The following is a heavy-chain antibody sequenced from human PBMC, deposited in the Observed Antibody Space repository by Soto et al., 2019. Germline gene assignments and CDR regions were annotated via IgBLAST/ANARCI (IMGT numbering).Heavy chain of an antibody. V-gene: IGHV3-30-3*01. J-gene: IGHJ4*02. CDR3: ARESRIVGMATIGVYFDY. CDR2: ISYDGSNK. Sequence: PVGSLRLSCAASGFTFSSYAMHWVRQAPGKGLEWVAVISYDGSNKYYADSVKGRFTISRDNSKNTLYLQMNSLRAEDTAVYYCARESRIVGMATIGVYFDYWGQGTLVTVSS. D-gene: IGHD2-15*01. CDR1: GFTFSSYA.